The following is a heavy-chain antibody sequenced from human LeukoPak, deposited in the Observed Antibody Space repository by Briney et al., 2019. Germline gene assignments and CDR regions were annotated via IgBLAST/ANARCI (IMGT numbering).Heavy chain of an antibody. CDR3: ARASRRYFDWRDYGAYYYYGMDV. CDR2: INWNGGST. D-gene: IGHD3-9*01. CDR1: GFTFDDYG. Sequence: GGSLRLSCAASGFTFDDYGMSWVRQAPGKGLEWVSGINWNGGSTGYADSVKGRFTISRDNAKNSLYLQMNSLRAEDTALYHCARASRRYFDWRDYGAYYYYGMDVWGQGTTVTVSS. J-gene: IGHJ6*02. V-gene: IGHV3-20*01.